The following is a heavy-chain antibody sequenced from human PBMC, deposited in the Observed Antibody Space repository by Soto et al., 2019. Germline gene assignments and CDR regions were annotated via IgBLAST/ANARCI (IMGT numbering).Heavy chain of an antibody. Sequence: SETLSLTCAVYGGSFSGYYWSWIRQPPGKGLEWIGEINHSGSTNYNPSLKSRVTISVDTSKNQFSLKLSSVTAADTAVYYCARGWELLQRTRGARGWFDPWGQGTLVTVSS. J-gene: IGHJ5*02. CDR2: INHSGST. CDR3: ARGWELLQRTRGARGWFDP. V-gene: IGHV4-34*01. CDR1: GGSFSGYY. D-gene: IGHD1-26*01.